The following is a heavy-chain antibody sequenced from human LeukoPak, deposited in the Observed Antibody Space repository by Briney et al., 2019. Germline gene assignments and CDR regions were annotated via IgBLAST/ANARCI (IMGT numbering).Heavy chain of an antibody. J-gene: IGHJ5*02. D-gene: IGHD3-3*01. CDR3: ARDYDFWSAYYTGINWLDP. Sequence: GASVKVSCKASAYTFTGYYMHWVRQAPGQGLEWMGWINPNSGGTNYAQKFQGRVTMTRDTSISTAYMELSRLRSDDTAVYYCARDYDFWSAYYTGINWLDPWGQGTLVTVSS. CDR1: AYTFTGYY. V-gene: IGHV1-2*02. CDR2: INPNSGGT.